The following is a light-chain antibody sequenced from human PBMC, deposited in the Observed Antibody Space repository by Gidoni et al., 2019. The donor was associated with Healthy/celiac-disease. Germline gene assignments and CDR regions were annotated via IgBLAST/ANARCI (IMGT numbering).Light chain of an antibody. CDR1: SSNIGAGYD. Sequence: QSVLTQPPSVSGAPGQRVTISCTGSSSNIGAGYDLHRHQQLQGTAPKLLIYGNSNRPSGVPDRFSGSKSGTSASLAITGLQAEYEADYYCQSYDSSLGHVVFGGGTKLTVL. V-gene: IGLV1-40*01. CDR3: QSYDSSLGHVV. J-gene: IGLJ2*01. CDR2: GNS.